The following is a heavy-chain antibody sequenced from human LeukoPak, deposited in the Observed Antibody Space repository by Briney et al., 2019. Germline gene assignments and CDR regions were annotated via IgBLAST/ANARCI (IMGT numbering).Heavy chain of an antibody. CDR2: MNPNSGNT. CDR1: GYTLISYD. D-gene: IGHD4-23*01. J-gene: IGHJ4*02. CDR3: ARGREVVTRLDY. Sequence: GASVKVSCKASGYTLISYDINWVRQATGQGLEWMGWMNPNSGNTGYAQKFQGRVTMTRNTSISTAYMELSSLRSEDTAVYYRARGREVVTRLDYWGQGTLVTVSS. V-gene: IGHV1-8*01.